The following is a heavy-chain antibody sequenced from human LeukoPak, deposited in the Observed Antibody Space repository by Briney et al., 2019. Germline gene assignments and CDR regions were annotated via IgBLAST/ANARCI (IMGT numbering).Heavy chain of an antibody. J-gene: IGHJ4*02. CDR2: MNPNSGNT. CDR1: GYTFTSYD. D-gene: IGHD3-22*01. CDR3: AADHLDSSGYSPFDY. Sequence: ASVKVSCKXSGYTFTSYDINWVRQATGQGLEWMGWMNPNSGNTGYAQKFQERVTITRDMSTSTAYMELSSLRSEDTAVYYCAADHLDSSGYSPFDYWGQGTLVTVSS. V-gene: IGHV1-8*01.